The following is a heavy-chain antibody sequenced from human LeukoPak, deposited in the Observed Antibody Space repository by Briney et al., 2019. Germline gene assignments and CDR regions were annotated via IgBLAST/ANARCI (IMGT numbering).Heavy chain of an antibody. V-gene: IGHV3-23*01. J-gene: IGHJ4*02. D-gene: IGHD3-22*01. CDR2: ISGSGGST. CDR1: GFTFSSYA. CDR3: AKGGSSGYYPDY. Sequence: PGGSLRLSCAASGFTFSSYAMTWVRQAPGKGLEWVSAISGSGGSTYYADSVKGRFTISRDNSKNTLYLQMNSLRADDTAVYYCAKGGSSGYYPDYWGQGTLVTDSS.